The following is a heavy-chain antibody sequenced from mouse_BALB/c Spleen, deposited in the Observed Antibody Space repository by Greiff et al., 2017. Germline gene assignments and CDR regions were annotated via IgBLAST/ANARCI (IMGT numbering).Heavy chain of an antibody. D-gene: IGHD2-2*01. CDR2: IRNKANGYTT. CDR3: ARPGSTMVTGGFAY. CDR1: GFTFTDYY. Sequence: EVQRVESGGGLVQPGGSLRLSCATSGFTFTDYYMSWVRQPPGKALEWLGFIRNKANGYTTEYSASVKGRFTISRDNSQSILYLQMNTLRAEDSATYYCARPGSTMVTGGFAYWGQGTLVTVSA. J-gene: IGHJ3*01. V-gene: IGHV7-3*02.